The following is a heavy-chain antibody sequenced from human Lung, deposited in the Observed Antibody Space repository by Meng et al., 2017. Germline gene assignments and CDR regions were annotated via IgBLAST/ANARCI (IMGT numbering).Heavy chain of an antibody. CDR3: ATARTEFYYYDMGV. V-gene: IGHV3-30*01. Sequence: GGSLRLSCAASGFSFSNYAMHWVRQAPGKGLEWVAIISYDGSNKYYADSVKGRFTISRDSYKNTLYLQMDSLRVEDTAVYYCATARTEFYYYDMGVWGQGTTVTVFS. CDR2: ISYDGSNK. J-gene: IGHJ6*02. CDR1: GFSFSNYA. D-gene: IGHD3-10*01.